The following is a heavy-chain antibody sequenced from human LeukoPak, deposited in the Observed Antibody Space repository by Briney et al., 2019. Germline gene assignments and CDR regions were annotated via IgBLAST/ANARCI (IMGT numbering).Heavy chain of an antibody. CDR2: IKQDGSEK. CDR1: GFTFSSYW. D-gene: IGHD3-9*01. J-gene: IGHJ5*02. V-gene: IGHV3-7*01. CDR3: ARALRYFDWLSTSPEYNWFDP. Sequence: GGSLRLSCAASGFTFSSYWMSWVRQAPGKGLEWVANIKQDGSEKYYVDSVKGRFTISRDNAKNSLYLQMNSLRAEDTAVYYCARALRYFDWLSTSPEYNWFDPWGQGTLVTVSS.